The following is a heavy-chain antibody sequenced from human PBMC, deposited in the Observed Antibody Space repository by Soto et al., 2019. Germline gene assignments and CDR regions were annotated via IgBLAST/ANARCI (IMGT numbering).Heavy chain of an antibody. Sequence: SVKVSCKASGGTFSSYAISWVRQAPGQGLEWMGGIIPIFGTANYAQKLQGRVTITADESTSTADKELRILRSEDTTVYYGARGTYCSSTSCYPPDPGGQGTLVTVSS. D-gene: IGHD2-2*01. V-gene: IGHV1-69*13. J-gene: IGHJ5*02. CDR3: ARGTYCSSTSCYPPDP. CDR2: IIPIFGTA. CDR1: GGTFSSYA.